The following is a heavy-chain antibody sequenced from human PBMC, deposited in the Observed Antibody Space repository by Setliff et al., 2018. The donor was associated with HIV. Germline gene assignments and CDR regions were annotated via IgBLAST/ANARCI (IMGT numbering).Heavy chain of an antibody. D-gene: IGHD6-13*01. J-gene: IGHJ1*01. Sequence: ASVKVSCKISGYTLTELSIHWVRQAPGKGLEWMANLDPEDGETFYAQKFQGRLTMTEDTSTDTAYMELSSQRSDDTAMYYCATDPGYSSTWYSESFHRCGQGTVVTVSS. V-gene: IGHV1-24*01. CDR1: GYTLTELS. CDR3: ATDPGYSSTWYSESFHR. CDR2: LDPEDGET.